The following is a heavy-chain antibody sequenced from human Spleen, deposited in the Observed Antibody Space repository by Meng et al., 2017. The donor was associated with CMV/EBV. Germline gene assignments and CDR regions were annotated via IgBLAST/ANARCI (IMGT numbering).Heavy chain of an antibody. V-gene: IGHV3-23*01. CDR2: ISGSGGST. Sequence: GESLKISCAASGFTFSSYAMSWVRQAPGKGLEWVSAISGSGGSTYYADSVKGRFTISRDNAQNSVSLQMNSLRVEDTAVYFCARELGGYSNGNNSGYYHFGMDVWGQGTTVTVSS. CDR3: ARELGGYSNGNNSGYYHFGMDV. D-gene: IGHD5-18*01. J-gene: IGHJ6*02. CDR1: GFTFSSYA.